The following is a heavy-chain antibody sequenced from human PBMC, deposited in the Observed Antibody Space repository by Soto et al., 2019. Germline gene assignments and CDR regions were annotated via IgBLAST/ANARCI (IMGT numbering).Heavy chain of an antibody. CDR3: AKFPLYYYDSSGYPDAGDY. J-gene: IGHJ4*02. Sequence: GGSLRLSCAASGFTFSSYAMSWVRQAPGKGLEWVSAISGSGGSTYYADSVKGRFTISRDNSKNTLYLQMNSLRAEDTAVYSCAKFPLYYYDSSGYPDAGDYWGQGTLVTVSS. V-gene: IGHV3-23*01. CDR1: GFTFSSYA. CDR2: ISGSGGST. D-gene: IGHD3-22*01.